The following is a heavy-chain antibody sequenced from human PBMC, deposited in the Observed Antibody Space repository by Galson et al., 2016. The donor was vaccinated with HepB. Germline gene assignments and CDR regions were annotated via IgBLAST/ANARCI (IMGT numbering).Heavy chain of an antibody. V-gene: IGHV3-30*03. D-gene: IGHD1-26*01. CDR2: ISYDGRSK. CDR1: GFTFIDYG. J-gene: IGHJ6*02. Sequence: SLRLSCAASGFTFIDYGVHWVRRAPGEGLEWVAVISYDGRSKNYADSVKGRFTGSRDNSKNTLYLQMNSLRAEDTAVYYCARDALKESGSPRHFNYYSGMDVWGQGTTVTVS. CDR3: ARDALKESGSPRHFNYYSGMDV.